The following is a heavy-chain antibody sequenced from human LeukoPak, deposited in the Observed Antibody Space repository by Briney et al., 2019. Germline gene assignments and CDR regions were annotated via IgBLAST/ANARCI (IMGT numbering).Heavy chain of an antibody. Sequence: HAGRSLGLSCTTSGLTFTNYGINWVRQAPGKGLEWVAAIWYDGSKTSYTDSVKGRFAVSRDISKNTVYLQMNGLKAEDTAVYYCARDDCSTTPCYAYWGQGTLVTVSS. CDR1: GLTFTNYG. V-gene: IGHV3-33*01. J-gene: IGHJ4*02. CDR2: IWYDGSKT. D-gene: IGHD2-2*01. CDR3: ARDDCSTTPCYAY.